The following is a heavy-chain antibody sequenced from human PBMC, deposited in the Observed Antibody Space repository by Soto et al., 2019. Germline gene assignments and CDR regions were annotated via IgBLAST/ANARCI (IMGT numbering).Heavy chain of an antibody. CDR3: AYGGSCDY. J-gene: IGHJ4*02. CDR1: GFSFNTYE. CDR2: ISSSGSTI. V-gene: IGHV3-48*03. D-gene: IGHD1-26*01. Sequence: EVQLVESGGGLVQPGWSLRLSCAASGFSFNTYEMNWVRQAPGKGLEWVSYISSSGSTIYYADSVKGRFTVSRDNGKNSLYLQMNSLRAEYTAVYYCAYGGSCDYWGQGTQVTVSS.